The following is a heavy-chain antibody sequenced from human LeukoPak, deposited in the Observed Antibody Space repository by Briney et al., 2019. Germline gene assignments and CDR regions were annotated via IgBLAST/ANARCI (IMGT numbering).Heavy chain of an antibody. V-gene: IGHV3-74*01. CDR3: ARVRQWLATDAFDI. Sequence: AGGSLRLSCAASGFTFSSYWMHWVHQAPGKGLVWVSRINSDGSSTSYADSVKGRFTISRDNAKNTLYLQMNSLRAEDTAVYYCARVRQWLATDAFDIWGQGTMVTVSS. J-gene: IGHJ3*02. CDR2: INSDGSST. CDR1: GFTFSSYW. D-gene: IGHD6-19*01.